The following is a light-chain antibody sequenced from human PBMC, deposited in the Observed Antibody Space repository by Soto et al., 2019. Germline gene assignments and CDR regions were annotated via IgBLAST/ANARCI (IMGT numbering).Light chain of an antibody. CDR3: QQYYTYWHM. J-gene: IGKJ1*01. CDR1: QSIGKW. CDR2: DAS. Sequence: DIQMTQSPSTLSASVGDRVTSTCRASQSIGKWLSWYQQRRGKAPKLLIYDASNLESGVPSTFSGSGSGTEFTLTISSLQPDDFATYYCQQYYTYWHMFGQGTKVDIK. V-gene: IGKV1-5*01.